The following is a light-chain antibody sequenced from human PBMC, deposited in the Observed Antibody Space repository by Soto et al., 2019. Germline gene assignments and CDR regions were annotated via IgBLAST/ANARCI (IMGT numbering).Light chain of an antibody. CDR1: QDIRGA. Sequence: AIQVTQSPSSLSASVGDRVTITCRASQDIRGALDWYQQKPGKAPRLLIFDVSTLETGVPSRFSGGGSGTEFTLTISSLQPEDFGTYYCQQFNSYPITFGHGTRLEIK. CDR3: QQFNSYPIT. J-gene: IGKJ5*01. V-gene: IGKV1-13*02. CDR2: DVS.